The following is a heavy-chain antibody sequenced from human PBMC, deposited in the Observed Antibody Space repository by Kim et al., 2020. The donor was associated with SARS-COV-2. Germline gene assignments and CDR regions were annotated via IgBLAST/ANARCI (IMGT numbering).Heavy chain of an antibody. CDR2: IFHSGST. V-gene: IGHV4-39*07. Sequence: SETLSLTCTVSGGSISSSNYYWGCIRQSAGKGLEWIGSIFHSGSTYYNPSLKSRVTMSVDSSKNQFSLNPYFVTAAATAMYYCARSASPPYFDSWGRGT. CDR3: ARSASPPYFDS. CDR1: GGSISSSNYY. J-gene: IGHJ4*02.